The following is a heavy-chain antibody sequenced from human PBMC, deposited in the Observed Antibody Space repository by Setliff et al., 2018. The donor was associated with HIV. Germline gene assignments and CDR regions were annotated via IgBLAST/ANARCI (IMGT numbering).Heavy chain of an antibody. CDR3: ARGQEAFPAPHYMDV. CDR2: ISHSGGT. J-gene: IGHJ6*04. Sequence: SLTCAVYGGSFSNFYWTWIRQPPRKGLEWIGEISHSGGTNYNPSLQSRVAISLDTSKSQFSLKLVSVTVADTAVYYCARGQEAFPAPHYMDVWGKGTTVTVSS. CDR1: GGSFSNFY. V-gene: IGHV4-34*01.